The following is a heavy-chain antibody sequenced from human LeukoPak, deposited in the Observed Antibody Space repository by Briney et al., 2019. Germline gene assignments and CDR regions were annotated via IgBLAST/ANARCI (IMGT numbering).Heavy chain of an antibody. Sequence: SETLSLTCAVYGGSFSSYYWSWIRQPPGKGLEWIGEINHSGSTNYNPSLKSRVTISVDTSKNQFSLKLSSVTAADTAVYYCARDGSTSPYYYYYYGMDVWGQGTTVTVSS. CDR1: GGSFSSYY. J-gene: IGHJ6*02. CDR2: INHSGST. V-gene: IGHV4-34*01. D-gene: IGHD2-2*01. CDR3: ARDGSTSPYYYYYYGMDV.